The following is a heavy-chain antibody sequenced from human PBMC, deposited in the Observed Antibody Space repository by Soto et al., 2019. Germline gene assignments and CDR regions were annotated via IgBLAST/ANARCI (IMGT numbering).Heavy chain of an antibody. CDR3: ARGRVGLYDFWSGYYFDY. Sequence: GSLRLSCAASGFTVSSNYMSWVRQAPGKGLEWVSVIYSGGSTYYADSVKGRFTISRDNSKNTLYLQMNSLRAEDTAVYYCARGRVGLYDFWSGYYFDYWGQGTLVTVSS. CDR1: GFTVSSNY. CDR2: IYSGGST. V-gene: IGHV3-66*01. D-gene: IGHD3-3*01. J-gene: IGHJ4*02.